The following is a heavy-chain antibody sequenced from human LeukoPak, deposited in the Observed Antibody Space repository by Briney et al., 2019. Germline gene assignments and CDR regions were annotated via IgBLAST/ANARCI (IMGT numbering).Heavy chain of an antibody. V-gene: IGHV4-34*01. D-gene: IGHD6-6*01. J-gene: IGHJ5*02. CDR1: GGSFSGYY. CDR3: ARLWREYSSWFDP. CDR2: INHSGST. Sequence: MSSETLSLTCAVYGGSFSGYYWSWIRQPPGKGLEWIGEINHSGSTNYNPSLKSRVTISVDTSKNQFSLKLSSVTAADTAVYYCARLWREYSSWFDPWGQGTLVTVSS.